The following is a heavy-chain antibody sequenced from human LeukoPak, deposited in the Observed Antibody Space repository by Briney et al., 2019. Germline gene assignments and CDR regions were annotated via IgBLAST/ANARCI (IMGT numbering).Heavy chain of an antibody. CDR1: GFSFSTYW. Sequence: GGSLRLSCAASGFSFSTYWVSWVRQAPGKGLEWVSAISGSGGSTYYADSVRGRFTISRDNSKNTLYLQMNSLRAEDTAVYYCAKQKQLRWGQGTLVTVSS. CDR3: AKQKQLR. V-gene: IGHV3-23*01. D-gene: IGHD6-6*01. J-gene: IGHJ4*02. CDR2: ISGSGGST.